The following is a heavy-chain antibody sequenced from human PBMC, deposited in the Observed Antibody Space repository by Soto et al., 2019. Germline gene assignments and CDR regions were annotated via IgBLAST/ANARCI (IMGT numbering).Heavy chain of an antibody. CDR2: ITGSGGRT. Sequence: GGSLRLSCAASGFMFSNYAMSWVRQAPGKGLEWVASITGSGGRTHYTDSVKGRFTFSRDNSKNTLYLQMNSLRDKDTAVYFCVKNFSLGFGAPTDHYAMVFGGQGTPATASS. J-gene: IGHJ4*03. D-gene: IGHD3-10*01. CDR3: VKNFSLGFGAPTDHYAMVF. CDR1: GFMFSNYA. V-gene: IGHV3-23*01.